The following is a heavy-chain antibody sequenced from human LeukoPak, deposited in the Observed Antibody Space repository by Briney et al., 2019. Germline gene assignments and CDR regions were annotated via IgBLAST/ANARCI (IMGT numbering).Heavy chain of an antibody. CDR3: ARATSCSGGSCSGFF. V-gene: IGHV4-38-2*02. D-gene: IGHD2-15*01. CDR2: IYYSGST. J-gene: IGHJ3*01. Sequence: SETLSLTCTVSGYSISSGYYWGWIRQPPGKGLEWIGSIYYSGSTYYNPSLKSRVTISVDTSKNQFSLKLSSVTAADTAVYYCARATSCSGGSCSGFFWGQGTMVTVSS. CDR1: GYSISSGYY.